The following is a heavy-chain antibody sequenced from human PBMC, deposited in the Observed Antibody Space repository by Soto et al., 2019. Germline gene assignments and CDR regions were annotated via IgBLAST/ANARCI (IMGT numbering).Heavy chain of an antibody. D-gene: IGHD6-6*01. CDR2: ISSSSSTI. Sequence: EVQLVESGGGLVQPGGSLRLSCAASGFTFSSYSMNWVRQAPGKGLEWVSYISSSSSTIYYADSVKGRFTISRDNAKNSLYLRMNSLRDEDTAVYYCARAPRPYYFDYWGQGTLVTVSS. V-gene: IGHV3-48*02. CDR3: ARAPRPYYFDY. CDR1: GFTFSSYS. J-gene: IGHJ4*02.